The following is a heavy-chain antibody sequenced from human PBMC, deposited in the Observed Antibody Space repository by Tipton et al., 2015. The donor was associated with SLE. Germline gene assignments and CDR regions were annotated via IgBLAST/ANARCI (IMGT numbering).Heavy chain of an antibody. J-gene: IGHJ6*02. CDR2: IYCSGST. CDR3: ARSILEVVAATDYYGMDV. Sequence: TLSLTCTVSGYSVSSGYYWGWLRQPPGKGLEWIGYIYCSGSTNYNPSLKSRVTISVDTSKNQFSLKLSSVTAADAAVYYCARSILEVVAATDYYGMDVWGQGTTVTVSS. V-gene: IGHV4-61*01. CDR1: GYSVSSGYY. D-gene: IGHD2-15*01.